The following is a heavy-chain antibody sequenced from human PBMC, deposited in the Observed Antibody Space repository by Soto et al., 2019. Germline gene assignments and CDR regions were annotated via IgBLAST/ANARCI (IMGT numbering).Heavy chain of an antibody. Sequence: QVQLVQSGAEVKKPGASVKVSCKASGDTFTDYYIHWVRQAPGQGLEWMGTVNPRRGHTTYAQHFLGRMTMTMDTSTSTLYMELTSLTSEDTAVYYCARGRHVVVVTAALDYWGQGTIVTVPS. CDR1: GDTFTDYY. J-gene: IGHJ4*02. CDR2: VNPRRGHT. D-gene: IGHD2-21*02. CDR3: ARGRHVVVVTAALDY. V-gene: IGHV1-46*01.